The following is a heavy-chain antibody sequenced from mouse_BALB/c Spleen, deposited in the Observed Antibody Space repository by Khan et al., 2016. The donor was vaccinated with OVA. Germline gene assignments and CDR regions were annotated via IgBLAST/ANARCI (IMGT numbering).Heavy chain of an antibody. V-gene: IGHV1-4*01. J-gene: IGHJ2*01. CDR2: INPTSGYT. Sequence: QVQLQQPGAELAKPGAPVKMSCKASGYTFTSYWMHWIKQRPGQGLEWIGYINPTSGYTDYNQKFKDKATLTADKSYSTAYMQLSSLTSDDSAVYYCARDRIDYWGQGTALTVSS. CDR1: GYTFTSYW. CDR3: ARDRIDY.